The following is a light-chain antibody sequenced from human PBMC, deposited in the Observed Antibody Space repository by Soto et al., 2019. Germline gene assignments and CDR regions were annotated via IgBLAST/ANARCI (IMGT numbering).Light chain of an antibody. J-gene: IGKJ5*01. CDR3: QQYNNWPPN. CDR2: DAS. CDR1: QSVSSY. Sequence: EIVLTQSPATLSLSPGERATLSCRASQSVSSYLAWYQQKPGQAPRLLIYDASNRATGIPARFSASGSGTDFTLTINRLEPEDSAVYFCQQYNNWPPNFGQGTRLEIK. V-gene: IGKV3-11*01.